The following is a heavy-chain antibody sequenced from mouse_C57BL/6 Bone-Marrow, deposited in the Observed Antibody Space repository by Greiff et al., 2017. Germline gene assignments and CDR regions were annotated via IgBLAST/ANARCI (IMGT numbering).Heavy chain of an antibody. CDR1: GFTFSDAW. V-gene: IGHV6-6*01. Sequence: EVKLMESGGGLVQPGGSMKLSCAASGFTFSDAWMDWVRQSPEKGLEWVAEIRNKANNHATYYAESVQGRFTISRDDSKSSVYLQMNSLRAEDTGIYYCTRDGGTRYFDVWGTGTTVTVSS. J-gene: IGHJ1*03. CDR2: IRNKANNHAT. CDR3: TRDGGTRYFDV. D-gene: IGHD4-1*01.